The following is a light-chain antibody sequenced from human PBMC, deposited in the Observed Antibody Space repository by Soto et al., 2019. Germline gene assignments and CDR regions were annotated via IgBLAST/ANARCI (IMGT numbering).Light chain of an antibody. CDR2: AAS. V-gene: IGKV1-6*01. J-gene: IGKJ1*01. CDR1: QGIRSA. Sequence: AIQLTQSPSSLSASVGDRVTITCRASQGIRSALGWYQQKPGKVPKLLIYAASTLQSGVPSRFSGRGSGTDFTLTISSLQPEDFATYYCLLDFSYFWAFGQGTKGDIK. CDR3: LLDFSYFWA.